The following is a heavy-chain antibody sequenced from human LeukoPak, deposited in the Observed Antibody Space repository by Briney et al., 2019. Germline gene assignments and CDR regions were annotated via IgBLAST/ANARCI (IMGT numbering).Heavy chain of an antibody. CDR3: ARDLLGLAFDI. CDR2: IRISSTTI. CDR1: GFTFSSYS. Sequence: GGSLRLSCAASGFTFSSYSMNWVRQAPGKGLEWVSHIRISSTTIYYADSVKGRFTISRDNAKNSLYLQMNSLRGEDMAVYYCARDLLGLAFDIWGHGTMVTVSS. D-gene: IGHD2-15*01. J-gene: IGHJ3*02. V-gene: IGHV3-48*01.